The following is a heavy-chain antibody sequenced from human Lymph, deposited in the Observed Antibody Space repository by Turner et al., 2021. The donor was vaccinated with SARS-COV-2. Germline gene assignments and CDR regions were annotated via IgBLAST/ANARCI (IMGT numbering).Heavy chain of an antibody. CDR2: ISSSSTYI. CDR3: ARGTYYYDSSVYSGTNWFDP. V-gene: IGHV3-21*01. CDR1: GFTFSSYS. J-gene: IGHJ5*02. Sequence: EVQLVESGGCLVKPGGSLRLSCEASGFTFSSYSMNWVRQAPGKVLGVVSSISSSSTYIYYADSLKVRFTISRDNAKNSLYLQMNSLRAEDTAVYYCARGTYYYDSSVYSGTNWFDPWGQGTLVTVSS. D-gene: IGHD3-22*01.